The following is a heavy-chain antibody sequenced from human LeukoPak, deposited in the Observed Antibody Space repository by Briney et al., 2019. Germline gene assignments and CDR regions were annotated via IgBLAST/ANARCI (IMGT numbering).Heavy chain of an antibody. Sequence: GGSLRLSCAASGFTFNNYPMHWVRQAPGKGLVWVSRINGDGRNINYADSVRGRFTISRDNAKNTLYLQMNTLRVEDTAVYYCTRDLMDYDVSTGLHHYYMDVWGQGTTVTVSS. V-gene: IGHV3-74*01. D-gene: IGHD3-9*01. CDR2: INGDGRNI. CDR1: GFTFNNYP. CDR3: TRDLMDYDVSTGLHHYYMDV. J-gene: IGHJ6*02.